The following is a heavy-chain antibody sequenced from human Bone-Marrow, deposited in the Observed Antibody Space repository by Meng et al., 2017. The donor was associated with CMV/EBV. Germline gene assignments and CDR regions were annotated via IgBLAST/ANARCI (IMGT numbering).Heavy chain of an antibody. V-gene: IGHV4-59*11. CDR1: GGSIGHHY. J-gene: IGHJ5*02. CDR3: ATISYTPQGGFDP. Sequence: GSLRLSCTVSGGSIGHHYWSWIRQPPGKGLEWIGYTFYSGSTKYNPSLTSRVTISVDTSKNQFSLKLSSVTAADTAVYYCATISYTPQGGFDPWGQGTLVTVSS. D-gene: IGHD2-2*02. CDR2: TFYSGST.